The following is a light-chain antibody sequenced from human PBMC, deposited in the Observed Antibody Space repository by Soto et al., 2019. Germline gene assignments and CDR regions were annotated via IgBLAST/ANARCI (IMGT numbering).Light chain of an antibody. CDR3: QQRSNWPP. CDR2: DAS. V-gene: IGKV3-11*01. CDR1: QSVSSN. Sequence: EIVMTQSPATLSVSPGERATLSCRASQSVSSNLAWYQQKPGQAPRLLIYDASNRATGIPARFSGSGSGTDFTLTISSLEPEDFAVYYCQQRSNWPPFGGGTRLEI. J-gene: IGKJ5*01.